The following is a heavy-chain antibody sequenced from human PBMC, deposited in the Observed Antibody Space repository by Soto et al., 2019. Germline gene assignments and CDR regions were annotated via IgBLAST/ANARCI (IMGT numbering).Heavy chain of an antibody. CDR1: GDSISTYY. D-gene: IGHD7-27*01. CDR2: LFPSGNT. CDR3: ARDGATGGFDY. J-gene: IGHJ4*02. Sequence: QVQLQESGPGLVKPSETLSLTCTVSGDSISTYYWAWIRQPAGKGLEWIGRLFPSGNTNSNPSLKSRLTMSLDTSKNQFSLMLTSVTAADTAVYYCARDGATGGFDYWGKGTLVTVSS. V-gene: IGHV4-4*07.